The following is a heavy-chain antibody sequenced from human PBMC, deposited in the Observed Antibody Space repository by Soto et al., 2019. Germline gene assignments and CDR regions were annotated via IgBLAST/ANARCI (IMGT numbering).Heavy chain of an antibody. Sequence: EVQLVLSGGVVVQPGGSLRLSCAASGFTFDDYNMHWVRQAPGKGLEWVSLISRDGTNTNYAESVKGRFTISRDNSKNSLYLQMNSLRTEDTALYYCVKETYYYDVSSYYPLGSWGQGTLVTVSS. V-gene: IGHV3-43*01. CDR1: GFTFDDYN. CDR3: VKETYYYDVSSYYPLGS. CDR2: ISRDGTNT. J-gene: IGHJ5*02. D-gene: IGHD3-22*01.